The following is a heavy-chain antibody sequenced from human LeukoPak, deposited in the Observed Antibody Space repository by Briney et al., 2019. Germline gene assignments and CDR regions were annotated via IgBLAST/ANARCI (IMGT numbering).Heavy chain of an antibody. J-gene: IGHJ4*02. CDR2: IYYSGST. CDR3: ARLAAAGIGEFDY. V-gene: IGHV4-59*01. D-gene: IGHD6-13*01. CDR1: GGSISSYY. Sequence: SETLSLTCTVSGGSISSYYWSWIRQPPGKGLEWIGYIYYSGSTNYNPSLKSRVTISVDTSKNRFSLKLSSVTAADTAVYYCARLAAAGIGEFDYWGQGTLVTVSS.